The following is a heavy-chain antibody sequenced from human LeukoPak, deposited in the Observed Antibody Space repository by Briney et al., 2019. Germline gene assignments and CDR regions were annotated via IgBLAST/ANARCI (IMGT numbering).Heavy chain of an antibody. J-gene: IGHJ4*02. D-gene: IGHD6-13*01. Sequence: HPGGSLRLSCAASGFTFSTYWMHWVRQAPGKGLVWVSRINSDGSSISYADSVKGRFTISRDNAKNSLFLQMDSLRDEDTAIYYCAREAGYSTSWYYWGQGTLVTVSS. CDR1: GFTFSTYW. CDR2: INSDGSSI. V-gene: IGHV3-74*01. CDR3: AREAGYSTSWYY.